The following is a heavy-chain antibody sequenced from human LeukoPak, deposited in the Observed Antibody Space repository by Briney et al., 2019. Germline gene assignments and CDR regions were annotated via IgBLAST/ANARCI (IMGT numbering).Heavy chain of an antibody. J-gene: IGHJ6*03. D-gene: IGHD6-13*01. CDR3: ARDYPTLYSSSWYGYPYYMDV. Sequence: PGGSLRLSCAASGFTFSSYSMNWVRQAPGKGLEWVSYISSSSSTIYYADSVKGRFTISRDNAKNSLYLQMNSLRAEDTAVYYCARDYPTLYSSSWYGYPYYMDVWGQGTTVTVSS. CDR2: ISSSSSTI. CDR1: GFTFSSYS. V-gene: IGHV3-48*04.